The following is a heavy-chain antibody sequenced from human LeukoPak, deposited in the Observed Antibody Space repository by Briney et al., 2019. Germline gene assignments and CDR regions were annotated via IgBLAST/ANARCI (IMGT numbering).Heavy chain of an antibody. CDR3: AILIPPGSRLSNWFDP. J-gene: IGHJ5*02. D-gene: IGHD1-26*01. V-gene: IGHV1-2*02. Sequence: GASVKVSCKASRYTFTGYYMHWVRQAPGQGLEWMGWINPNSGGTNYAQKFQGRVTMTRDTSISTAYMELSRLRSDDTAVYYCAILIPPGSRLSNWFDPWGQGTLVTVSS. CDR1: RYTFTGYY. CDR2: INPNSGGT.